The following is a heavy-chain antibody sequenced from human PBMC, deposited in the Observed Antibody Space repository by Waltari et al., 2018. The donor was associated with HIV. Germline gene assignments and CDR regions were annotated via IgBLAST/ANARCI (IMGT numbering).Heavy chain of an antibody. V-gene: IGHV1-69*01. CDR3: ARLRGVRETDTRNYGMDV. D-gene: IGHD3-10*01. CDR2: IIPIFGTA. J-gene: IGHJ6*02. Sequence: QVQLVQSGAEVKKPGSSVKVSCKASGGTFSSYAISWVRQAPGQGLEWMGGIIPIFGTANYAQKCPGRVTITADESTSTAYMELSSLRSEDTAVYYCARLRGVRETDTRNYGMDVWGQGTTVTVSS. CDR1: GGTFSSYA.